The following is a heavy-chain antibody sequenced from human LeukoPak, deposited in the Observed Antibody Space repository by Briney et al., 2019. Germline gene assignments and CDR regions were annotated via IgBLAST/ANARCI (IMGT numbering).Heavy chain of an antibody. CDR2: ITHSGTT. CDR3: ARLITTTSGSNWFDP. Sequence: SETLSLTCAVYGGSFSGYYWSWIRQPPGKGLEWIGEITHSGTTNYNPSLESRLTISIDTSENQYSLKLSSVTAADTAGYYCARLITTTSGSNWFDPWGKGTLVTVSS. CDR1: GGSFSGYY. V-gene: IGHV4-34*01. D-gene: IGHD3-10*01. J-gene: IGHJ5*02.